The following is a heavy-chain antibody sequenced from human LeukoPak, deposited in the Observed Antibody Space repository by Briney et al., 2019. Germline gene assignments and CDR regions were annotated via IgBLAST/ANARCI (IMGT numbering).Heavy chain of an antibody. CDR1: GYTLIHYN. V-gene: IGHV1-46*01. J-gene: IGHJ4*02. CDR2: INPSGGTT. CDR3: AREIGPRQLHLWGSAFDY. D-gene: IGHD5-18*01. Sequence: ASVKVSCKASGYTLIHYNMHWVRQAPRHGGEWMGIINPSGGTTSYAQNFQGRVTMTRDTSTSTVYMELSSLRSEDTAVYYCAREIGPRQLHLWGSAFDYWGQGTLVTVSS.